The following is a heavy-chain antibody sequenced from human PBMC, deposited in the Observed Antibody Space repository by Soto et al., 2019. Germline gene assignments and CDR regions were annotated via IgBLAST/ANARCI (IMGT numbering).Heavy chain of an antibody. V-gene: IGHV3-23*01. CDR3: AKDLSYYGTGWFDP. J-gene: IGHJ5*02. CDR1: GFTFSSYA. D-gene: IGHD3-10*01. Sequence: GGSLRLSCAASGFTFSSYAMHWVRQAPGKGLEWVSAISGSGGSTYYADSVKGRFTISRDNSKNTLYLQMNSLRAEDTAVYYCAKDLSYYGTGWFDPWGQGTLVTVSS. CDR2: ISGSGGST.